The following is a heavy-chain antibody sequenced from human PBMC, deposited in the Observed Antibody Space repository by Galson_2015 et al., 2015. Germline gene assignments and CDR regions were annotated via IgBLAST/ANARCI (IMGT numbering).Heavy chain of an antibody. D-gene: IGHD2-2*01. CDR3: ARGESGVPAAFAPDYGGEYFQH. CDR2: IWYDGSNK. Sequence: SLRLSCAASGFTFSSYGMHWVRQAPGKGLEWVAVIWYDGSNKYYADSVKGRFTISRDNSKNTLYLQMNSLRAEDTAVYYCARGESGVPAAFAPDYGGEYFQHWGQGTLVTVSS. CDR1: GFTFSSYG. V-gene: IGHV3-33*01. J-gene: IGHJ1*01.